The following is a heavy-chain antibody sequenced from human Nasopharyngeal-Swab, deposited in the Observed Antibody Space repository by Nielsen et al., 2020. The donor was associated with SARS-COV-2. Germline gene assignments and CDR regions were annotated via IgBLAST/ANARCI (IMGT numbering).Heavy chain of an antibody. V-gene: IGHV5-10-1*01. D-gene: IGHD6-6*01. CDR3: ARQYSSSSY. J-gene: IGHJ4*02. CDR2: IDPSDSYT. CDR1: GGTFSSYA. Sequence: KVSCKASGGTFSSYAISWVRQMPGKGLEWMGRIDPSDSYTNYSPSFQGHVTISADKSISTAYLQWSSLKASDTAMYYCARQYSSSSYWGQGTLVTVSS.